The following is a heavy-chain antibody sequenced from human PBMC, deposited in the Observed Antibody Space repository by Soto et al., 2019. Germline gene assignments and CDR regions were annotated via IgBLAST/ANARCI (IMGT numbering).Heavy chain of an antibody. J-gene: IGHJ4*02. Sequence: QVQLVESGGGVVQPGRSLRLSCAASGFTFSSYAMHWVRQAPGKGLEWVAVISYDGSNKYYADSVKGRFTTSRDNSKNTLYLQMNSLRAEDTAVYYWAREGYYYDSSGYYDYWGQGTLVTVSS. V-gene: IGHV3-30-3*01. CDR2: ISYDGSNK. CDR1: GFTFSSYA. CDR3: AREGYYYDSSGYYDY. D-gene: IGHD3-22*01.